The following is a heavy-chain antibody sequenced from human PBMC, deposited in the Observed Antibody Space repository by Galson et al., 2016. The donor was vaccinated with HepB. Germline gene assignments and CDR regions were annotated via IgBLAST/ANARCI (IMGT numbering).Heavy chain of an antibody. CDR3: ASSGIHLGEFSLAY. J-gene: IGHJ4*02. D-gene: IGHD3-16*02. CDR2: FDPEDGDT. V-gene: IGHV1-24*01. CDR1: GYTLTELS. Sequence: SVKVSCKVSGYTLTELSMHWVRQAPGKGLEWMGGFDPEDGDTIYAQKVQGRVTMTTDTSTSTAYMGLRSLRSDYTAVYYCASSGIHLGEFSLAYWGQGTLVTVSS.